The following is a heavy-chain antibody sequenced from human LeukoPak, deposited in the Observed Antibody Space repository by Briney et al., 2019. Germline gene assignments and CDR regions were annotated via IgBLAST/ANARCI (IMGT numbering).Heavy chain of an antibody. CDR2: IYYSGST. CDR3: ARVGGDY. V-gene: IGHV4-39*07. CDR1: GGSISSSSYY. D-gene: IGHD1-26*01. J-gene: IGHJ4*02. Sequence: PSETLSLTCTVSGGSISSSSYYWGWIRQPPGKGLEWIGSIYYSGSTYYNPSLKSRVTISVDTSKNQFSLKLSSVTAADTAVYYCARVGGDYWGQGTLVTVSS.